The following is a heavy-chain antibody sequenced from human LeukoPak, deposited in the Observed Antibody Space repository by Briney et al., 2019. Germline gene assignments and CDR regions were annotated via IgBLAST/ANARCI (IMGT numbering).Heavy chain of an antibody. CDR3: ARGLYSSSLG. J-gene: IGHJ4*02. D-gene: IGHD6-6*01. CDR2: INHSGST. CDR1: GGSFSGYY. V-gene: IGHV4-34*01. Sequence: SETLSLTCAVYGGSFSGYYWSWIRQPPGKGLEWIGEINHSGSTNYNPSLKSRVTISVDTSKNQFSLKLSSVTAADTAVYYCARGLYSSSLGWGQGTLVTVSS.